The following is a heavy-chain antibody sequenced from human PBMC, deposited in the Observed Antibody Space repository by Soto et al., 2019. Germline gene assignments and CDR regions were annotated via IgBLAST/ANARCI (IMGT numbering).Heavy chain of an antibody. V-gene: IGHV4-30-2*01. CDR1: GGSISSGGYS. CDR3: ARGVRIGRSGYFDY. D-gene: IGHD3-3*01. CDR2: IYHSGST. Sequence: SETLSLTCAVSGGSISSGGYSWSWIRQPPGKGLEWIGYIYHSGSTYYNPSLKSRVTISVDRSKNQFSLKLSSGTAADTAVYYCARGVRIGRSGYFDYWGPGTLVTVSS. J-gene: IGHJ4*02.